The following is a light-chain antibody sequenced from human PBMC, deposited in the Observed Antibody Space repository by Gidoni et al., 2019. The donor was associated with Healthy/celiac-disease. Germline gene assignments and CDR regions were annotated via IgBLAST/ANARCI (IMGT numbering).Light chain of an antibody. CDR2: DGS. Sequence: QSALTQPASVSGSPGQSITISCTGTSSHVGGYNSASWYQQNPGKAPKLMIYDGSNRPSGVSNRFSGSKSGNTASLTISGLQAEDEADYYCSSYTSSSTLVFGGGTKLTVL. J-gene: IGLJ2*01. V-gene: IGLV2-14*01. CDR1: SSHVGGYNS. CDR3: SSYTSSSTLV.